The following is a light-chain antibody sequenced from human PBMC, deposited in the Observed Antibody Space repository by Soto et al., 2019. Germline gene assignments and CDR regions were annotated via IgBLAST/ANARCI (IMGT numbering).Light chain of an antibody. J-gene: IGKJ1*01. CDR3: QQSYSKRT. CDR2: AAS. CDR1: RGINSY. V-gene: IGKV1-39*01. Sequence: DIQMTQSPSSLSAFVGDRVTITCRASRGINSYLNWYQQKPGKAPKLLIYAASSLHSGVPSRFSGSGSGTEFTLTISSLQPEDFAIYYCQQSYSKRTFGQGTKVEIK.